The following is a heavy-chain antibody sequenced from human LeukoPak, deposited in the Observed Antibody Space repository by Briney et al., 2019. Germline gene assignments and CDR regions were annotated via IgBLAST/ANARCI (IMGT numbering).Heavy chain of an antibody. CDR2: INHSGST. CDR3: ARRVGTSDCFDY. V-gene: IGHV4-34*01. Sequence: SETVSLTCAVYGGSFSGYYWSWIRQPPGKGLEWIGEINHSGSTNYNPSLKSRVTISLDTSKNQFSLNLYSVTAADTAVYYCARRVGTSDCFDYWGQGTLVTVSS. J-gene: IGHJ4*02. D-gene: IGHD2-21*02. CDR1: GGSFSGYY.